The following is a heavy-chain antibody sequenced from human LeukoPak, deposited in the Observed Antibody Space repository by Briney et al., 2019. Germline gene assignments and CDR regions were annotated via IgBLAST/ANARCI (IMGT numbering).Heavy chain of an antibody. J-gene: IGHJ4*02. CDR3: ARRVAVVGEGVDY. CDR1: GYSFSNYW. CDR2: IYVGDSET. Sequence: GESLKISCKGSGYSFSNYWIGWVRQMPGKGLEWMGIIYVGDSETTYSPSFQGQVTISADKSISTAYLQWSSLKASDTAMYYCARRVAVVGEGVDYWGQGTLVTVSS. D-gene: IGHD2-15*01. V-gene: IGHV5-51*01.